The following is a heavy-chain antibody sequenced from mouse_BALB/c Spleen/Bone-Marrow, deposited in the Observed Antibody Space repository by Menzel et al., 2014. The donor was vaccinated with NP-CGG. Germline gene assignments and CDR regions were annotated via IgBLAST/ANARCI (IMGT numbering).Heavy chain of an antibody. CDR2: ITPSNGDT. Sequence: VKLQESGAELVKPWASVKLSCKASSYTFTSYYMYWVKQRPGQGLEWIGEITPSNGDTNFNEKFKNKATLTVDKSSSTAYMQLSSLTSEDSAVYYCSREGAYWGQGPLVNVYA. J-gene: IGHJ3*01. CDR1: SYTFTSYY. CDR3: SREGAY. V-gene: IGHV1S81*02.